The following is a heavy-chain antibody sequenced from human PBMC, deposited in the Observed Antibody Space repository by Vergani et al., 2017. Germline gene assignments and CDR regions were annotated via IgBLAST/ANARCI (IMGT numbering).Heavy chain of an antibody. CDR3: ARYRAFLAATYYYYMDV. CDR1: GFTFSSYA. CDR2: ISYDGSNK. J-gene: IGHJ6*03. Sequence: QVQLVESGGGVVQPGRSLRLSCAASGFTFSSYAMHWVRQAPGKGLEWVAVISYDGSNKYYADSVKGRFTISRDNSKNTLYLQMNSLRAEDTAVYYCARYRAFLAATYYYYMDVWGKGTTVTVSS. V-gene: IGHV3-30*04. D-gene: IGHD2-15*01.